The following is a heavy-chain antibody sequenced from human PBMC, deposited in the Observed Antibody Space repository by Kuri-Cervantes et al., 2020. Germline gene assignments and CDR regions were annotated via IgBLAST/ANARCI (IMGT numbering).Heavy chain of an antibody. D-gene: IGHD3-10*01. J-gene: IGHJ6*02. V-gene: IGHV3-11*01. CDR2: ISSSGGTI. CDR1: GFTFSDYY. CDR3: AREVAMVRGVILNYYYGMDV. Sequence: GGSLRLSCAASGFTFSDYYMSWIRQAPGKGLEWVSYISSSGGTIYYADSVKGRFTISRDNAKNSLYLQMNSLRAEDTAVYYCAREVAMVRGVILNYYYGMDVWGQGTTVTVSS.